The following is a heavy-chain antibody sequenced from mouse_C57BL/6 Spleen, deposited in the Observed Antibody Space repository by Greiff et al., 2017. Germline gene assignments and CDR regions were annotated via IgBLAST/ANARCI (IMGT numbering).Heavy chain of an antibody. CDR2: IDPENGDT. V-gene: IGHV14-4*01. J-gene: IGHJ4*01. CDR3: TTYYSNFSLYARDY. Sequence: VQLQQSGAELVRPGASVKLSCTASGFNIKDDYMHWVKQRPEQGLEWIGWIDPENGDTEYASKFQGKATITADTSSNTAYLQLSSLTSEETAVYYCTTYYSNFSLYARDYWGQGTSVTVSS. D-gene: IGHD2-5*01. CDR1: GFNIKDDY.